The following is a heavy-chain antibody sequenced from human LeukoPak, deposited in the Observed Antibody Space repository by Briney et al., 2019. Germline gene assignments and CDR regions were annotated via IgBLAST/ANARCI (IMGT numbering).Heavy chain of an antibody. D-gene: IGHD3-22*01. J-gene: IGHJ4*02. CDR1: GGSISSGSYY. CDR3: ARDNQRDYYDSSGYYDY. Sequence: SQTLSLTCTVSGGSISSGSYYWSWIRQPAGKGLEWIGRIYTSGSTNYNPSLKSRVTISVDTSKNQFSLKLSSVTAADTAAYYCARDNQRDYYDSSGYYDYWGQGTLVTVSS. V-gene: IGHV4-61*02. CDR2: IYTSGST.